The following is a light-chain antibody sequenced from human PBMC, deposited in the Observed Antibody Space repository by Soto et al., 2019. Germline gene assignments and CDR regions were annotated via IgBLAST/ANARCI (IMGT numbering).Light chain of an antibody. CDR1: QSLRHSNGYNF. Sequence: DIVMTQSPLSLPVTPGEPASISCRSSQSLRHSNGYNFLDWYLQKPGQSPKLLIYLGSNRASGVPDRFSGSGSGTDFTLKISRVEAEDVGVYYCMQALQTPGTFGPGTKVDIK. CDR2: LGS. J-gene: IGKJ3*01. CDR3: MQALQTPGT. V-gene: IGKV2-28*01.